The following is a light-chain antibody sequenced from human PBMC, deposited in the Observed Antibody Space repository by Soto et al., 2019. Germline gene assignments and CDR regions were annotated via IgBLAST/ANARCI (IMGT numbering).Light chain of an antibody. CDR1: QSVSSNY. CDR3: QQYDTSPRT. Sequence: EIGLTQSPGTLSLSPGERAILSCRASQSVSSNYLAWYQQKRGQAPRLLIYGASSRATGIPTRFSGSGAGTDFTLTISRLEPEDFAVYYCQQYDTSPRTFGQRTKVAI. CDR2: GAS. J-gene: IGKJ1*01. V-gene: IGKV3-20*01.